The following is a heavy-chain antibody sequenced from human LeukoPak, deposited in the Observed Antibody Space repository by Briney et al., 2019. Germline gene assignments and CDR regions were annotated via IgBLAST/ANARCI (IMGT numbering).Heavy chain of an antibody. V-gene: IGHV4-59*01. CDR3: AREGPKTGVADVRYFDY. J-gene: IGHJ4*02. CDR1: GGSISSYY. Sequence: SETLSLTCPVSGGSISSYYWNWIRQPPGKGLEWIGYISYSGSTNYNPSLKSRVTISVDTSKNQFSLRLSSVTAADTAVYYCAREGPKTGVADVRYFDYWGQGTLVTVSS. CDR2: ISYSGST. D-gene: IGHD2-15*01.